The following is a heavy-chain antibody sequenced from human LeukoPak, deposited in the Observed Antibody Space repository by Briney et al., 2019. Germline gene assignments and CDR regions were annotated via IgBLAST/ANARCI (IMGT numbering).Heavy chain of an antibody. CDR3: ARYIVSYPHDAFDI. CDR2: IYYSGST. J-gene: IGHJ3*02. D-gene: IGHD1-26*01. Sequence: SETLSLTCTVSGGSISSYHWNWIRQPPGKGLEWIGYIYYSGSTSYNPSLKSRVTISVDTSKKQFSLKLSSVTAADTAFYYCARYIVSYPHDAFDIWGQGTMVTVSS. CDR1: GGSISSYH. V-gene: IGHV4-59*01.